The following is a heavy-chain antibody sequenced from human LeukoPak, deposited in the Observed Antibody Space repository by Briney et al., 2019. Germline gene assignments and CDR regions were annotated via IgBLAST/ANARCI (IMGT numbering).Heavy chain of an antibody. CDR2: IGTAGDT. CDR3: ARASRVYYYGMDV. Sequence: PGGSLRLSCAASGFTFSSYDIHWVRQATGKGLEWVSAIGTAGDTYYPGSVKGRFTISRENAKNSLYLQMNSLRAGDTAVYYCARASRVYYYGMDVWGQGTTVTVSS. D-gene: IGHD5-24*01. J-gene: IGHJ6*02. V-gene: IGHV3-13*01. CDR1: GFTFSSYD.